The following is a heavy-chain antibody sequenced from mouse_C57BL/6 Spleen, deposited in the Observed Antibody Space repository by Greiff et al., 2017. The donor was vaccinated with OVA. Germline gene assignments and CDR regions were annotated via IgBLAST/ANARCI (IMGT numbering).Heavy chain of an antibody. CDR2: INPNNGGT. D-gene: IGHD4-1*01. Sequence: EVQLQQSGPELVKPGASVKISCKASGYTFTDYYMNWVKQSHGKSLEWIGDINPNNGGTSYNQKFKGKATLTVDKSSSTAYMELRSLTSEDSAVYYCARRTGTDAMDYWGQGTSVTVSS. CDR3: ARRTGTDAMDY. CDR1: GYTFTDYY. J-gene: IGHJ4*01. V-gene: IGHV1-26*01.